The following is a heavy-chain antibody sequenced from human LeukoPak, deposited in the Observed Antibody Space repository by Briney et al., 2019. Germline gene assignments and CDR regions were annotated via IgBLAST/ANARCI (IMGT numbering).Heavy chain of an antibody. V-gene: IGHV1-69*02. Sequence: RIIPILGIANYAQKFQGRVTITADKSTSTAYMELSSLRSEDTAVYYCARSGANIGAFDIWGQGTMVTVSS. D-gene: IGHD2/OR15-2a*01. J-gene: IGHJ3*02. CDR3: ARSGANIGAFDI. CDR2: IIPILGIA.